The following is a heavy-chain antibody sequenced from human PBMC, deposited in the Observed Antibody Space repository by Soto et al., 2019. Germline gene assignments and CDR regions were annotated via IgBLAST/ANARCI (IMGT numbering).Heavy chain of an antibody. V-gene: IGHV4-34*01. CDR3: ARGVEDWGWYFDL. CDR2: INHSGST. J-gene: IGHJ2*01. D-gene: IGHD7-27*01. Sequence: QVQLQQWGAGLLKPSETLSLTCAVYGGSFSGYYWSWIRQPPGKGLEWIGEINHSGSTNYNPSLKSRVTLSVDTSKNQFSLKLSSVTAADTAVYYCARGVEDWGWYFDLWGRGTLVTVSS. CDR1: GGSFSGYY.